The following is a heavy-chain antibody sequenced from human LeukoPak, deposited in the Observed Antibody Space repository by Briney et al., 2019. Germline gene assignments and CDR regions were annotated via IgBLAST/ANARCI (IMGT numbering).Heavy chain of an antibody. J-gene: IGHJ5*02. CDR2: ISTTGAVT. D-gene: IGHD2-2*01. CDR3: AKDQVPAAIEGWFDP. CDR1: GFIFSNYA. Sequence: GGSLRLSCAASGFIFSNYAVTWVRQAPGKRLEWVSSISTTGAVTHYADSVKGRFTISRDNSKNTLYLQMNSLRAEDTAVYYCAKDQVPAAIEGWFDPWGQGTLVTVSS. V-gene: IGHV3-23*01.